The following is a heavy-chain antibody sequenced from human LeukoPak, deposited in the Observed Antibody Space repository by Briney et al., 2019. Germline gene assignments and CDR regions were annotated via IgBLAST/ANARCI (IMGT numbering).Heavy chain of an antibody. J-gene: IGHJ4*02. CDR3: ARGQIRDGYNYDEY. D-gene: IGHD5-24*01. Sequence: PSETLSLNCAVYGGSFSGYYWSWIRQPPGKGLEWIGEINHSGSTNYNPSLKSRVTISVDTSKNQFSLKLSSVTAADTAVYYCARGQIRDGYNYDEYWGQGTLVTVSS. CDR2: INHSGST. V-gene: IGHV4-34*01. CDR1: GGSFSGYY.